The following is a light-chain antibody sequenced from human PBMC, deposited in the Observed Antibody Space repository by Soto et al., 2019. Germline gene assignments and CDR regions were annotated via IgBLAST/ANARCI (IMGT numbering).Light chain of an antibody. V-gene: IGLV2-14*01. CDR1: SSDVCGYNY. CDR2: DVS. CDR3: SSYTTSNTRQIV. J-gene: IGLJ1*01. Sequence: QSAVTQPASVSGSPGQSITISCTGTSSDVCGYNYVSWYQQHPGKAPKFMIYDVSNRPSGVSNRFSGSKSGNTASLTISGLQAEDEADYYCSSYTTSNTRQIVFGTGTKVTVL.